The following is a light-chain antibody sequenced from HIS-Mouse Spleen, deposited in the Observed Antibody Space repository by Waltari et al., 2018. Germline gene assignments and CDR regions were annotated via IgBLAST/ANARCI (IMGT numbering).Light chain of an antibody. CDR3: QQYDNLPYT. CDR1: QDIRNY. V-gene: IGKV1-33*01. J-gene: IGKJ2*01. CDR2: DAS. Sequence: DIQMTQSPSSLSASVGDRVTITCQASQDIRNYLNLYQQKPGKAPKLLIYDASNLETGVPSRFSGSGSGTDFTFTISSLQPEDIATYYCQQYDNLPYTFGQGTKLEIK.